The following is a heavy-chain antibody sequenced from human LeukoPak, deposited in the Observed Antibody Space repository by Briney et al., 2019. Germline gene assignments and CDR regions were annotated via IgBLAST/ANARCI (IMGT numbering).Heavy chain of an antibody. V-gene: IGHV4-59*08. J-gene: IGHJ4*02. CDR2: IYYSGST. CDR1: GGSISSYY. Sequence: SETLSLTCTVSGGSISSYYWSWIRQPPGKGLEWIGYIYYSGSTNYNPSLKSRVTISVDTSKDRFSLKLSSVTAADTAVYYCARHDPTEDFGVVSPRYYFDYWGQGTPVTVSS. CDR3: ARHDPTEDFGVVSPRYYFDY. D-gene: IGHD3-3*01.